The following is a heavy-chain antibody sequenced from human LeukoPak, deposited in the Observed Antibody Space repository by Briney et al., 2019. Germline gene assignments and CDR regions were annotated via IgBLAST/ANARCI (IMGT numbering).Heavy chain of an antibody. J-gene: IGHJ5*02. V-gene: IGHV3-21*04. Sequence: GGSLRLSCAASGFAFSRYSLNWVRQTPGKGLQWVSSISSSSRYLGYADSVRGRFTISRDNAKNSLYLQMNSLRAEDTAVYYCAKGSRVSSSWFDNWFDPWGQGTLVTVSS. CDR1: GFAFSRYS. CDR2: ISSSSRYL. D-gene: IGHD6-13*01. CDR3: AKGSRVSSSWFDNWFDP.